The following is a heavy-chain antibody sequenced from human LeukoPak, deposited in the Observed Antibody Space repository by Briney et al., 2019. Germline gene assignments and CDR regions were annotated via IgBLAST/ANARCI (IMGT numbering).Heavy chain of an antibody. D-gene: IGHD1-14*01. CDR1: GFTFNIYS. CDR3: ARDRSRNFEF. CDR2: IGVSSSSI. Sequence: GGSLRLSCAASGFTFNIYSMNWVRQAPGKGLEWVSYIGVSSSSIFYADSVKGRFTISRDNAKNSVYLQVHSLRAEDTAVYYCARDRSRNFEFWGQGTLVTVSS. V-gene: IGHV3-48*01. J-gene: IGHJ4*02.